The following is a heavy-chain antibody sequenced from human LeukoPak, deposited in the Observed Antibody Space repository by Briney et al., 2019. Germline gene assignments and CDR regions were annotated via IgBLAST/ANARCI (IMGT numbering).Heavy chain of an antibody. D-gene: IGHD3-9*01. J-gene: IGHJ6*03. CDR3: AKCILTGYYKGYMDV. CDR1: GFTFDDYV. Sequence: GGSLRLSCAASGFTFDDYVMHWVRQAPGKGLEWVSSISSTSTYIYYADSVKGRFTISRDNSKNMLYLQMNSLRAEDTAVYYCAKCILTGYYKGYMDVWGKGTTVTISS. V-gene: IGHV3-21*04. CDR2: ISSTSTYI.